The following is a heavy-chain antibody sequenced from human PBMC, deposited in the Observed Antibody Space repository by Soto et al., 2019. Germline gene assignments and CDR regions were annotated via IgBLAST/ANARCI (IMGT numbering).Heavy chain of an antibody. V-gene: IGHV3-33*01. CDR2: IWYDGSNK. Sequence: QVQLVESGGGVVQPGRSLRLSCAASGFTFSSYGMHWVRQAPGKGLEWVAVIWYDGSNKYYADSVKGRFTISRDNSKNTLYLQMNSLRAEDTAVYYCARDRGVRYFDWPLDYWGQGTLVTVSS. J-gene: IGHJ4*02. CDR1: GFTFSSYG. CDR3: ARDRGVRYFDWPLDY. D-gene: IGHD3-9*01.